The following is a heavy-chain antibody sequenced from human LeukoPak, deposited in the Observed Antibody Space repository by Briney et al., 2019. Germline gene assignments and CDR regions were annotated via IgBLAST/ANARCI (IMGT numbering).Heavy chain of an antibody. V-gene: IGHV3-23*01. Sequence: GGSLRLSCAASGFTFDYYWMHWVRQAPGKGLEWVSAISGSGGSTYYADSVKGRFTISRDNSKNTLYLQMNSLRAEDTAVYYCAKVEDSSGYYSSAFDIWGQGTMVTVSS. J-gene: IGHJ3*02. CDR3: AKVEDSSGYYSSAFDI. D-gene: IGHD3-22*01. CDR1: GFTFDYYW. CDR2: ISGSGGST.